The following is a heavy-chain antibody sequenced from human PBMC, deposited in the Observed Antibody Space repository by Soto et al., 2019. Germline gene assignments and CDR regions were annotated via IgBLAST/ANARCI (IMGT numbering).Heavy chain of an antibody. V-gene: IGHV4-39*01. D-gene: IGHD2-2*01. CDR3: ARRRARYHGGNHHPYYFDR. J-gene: IGHJ4*02. Sequence: PSETLSLTCTVSGASIITDNYFWVWIRQSPRRGLELIGSISYSGRTYDNPSLQSRVTISIDASKNQFSLKLTSVTTADTAVYYCARRRARYHGGNHHPYYFDRWGQGALVTVSS. CDR2: ISYSGRT. CDR1: GASIITDNYF.